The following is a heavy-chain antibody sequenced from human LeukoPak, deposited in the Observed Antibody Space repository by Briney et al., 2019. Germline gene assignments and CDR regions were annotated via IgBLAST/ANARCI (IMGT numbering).Heavy chain of an antibody. J-gene: IGHJ5*02. D-gene: IGHD4-17*01. CDR3: ARADGDYVYWFDP. Sequence: SETLSLTCTVSGGSISSGGYYWSWIRQHPGKGLEWIGYIYYSGSTYYNPSLKSRVTISVDTSKNQFSLRLSSVTAADTAVYYCARADGDYVYWFDPWGQGTLVTVST. CDR2: IYYSGST. V-gene: IGHV4-31*03. CDR1: GGSISSGGYY.